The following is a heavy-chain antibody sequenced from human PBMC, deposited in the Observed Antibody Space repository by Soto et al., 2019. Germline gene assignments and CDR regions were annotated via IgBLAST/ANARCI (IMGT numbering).Heavy chain of an antibody. Sequence: QVQLQESGPGLVKPSETLSLSCTVYGGSISSYYWSWFRQSPGKRMEWIGYVHHSWGSSYNPSLQSRVAISLDPSKRQFSLKVTSVTATDTAVYYCARQGFGPLHGLVDVWGQGTTVTVSS. CDR3: ARQGFGPLHGLVDV. CDR2: VHHSWGS. J-gene: IGHJ6*02. CDR1: GGSISSYY. D-gene: IGHD3-10*01. V-gene: IGHV4-59*08.